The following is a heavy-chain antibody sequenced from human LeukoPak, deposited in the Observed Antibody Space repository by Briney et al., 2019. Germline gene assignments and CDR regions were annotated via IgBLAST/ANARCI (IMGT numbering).Heavy chain of an antibody. V-gene: IGHV1-24*01. D-gene: IGHD5-12*01. J-gene: IGHJ6*02. CDR1: GYTLTELS. Sequence: ASVKVSCKVSGYTLTELSMHWVRQAPGKGLEWMGGFDPEDGETIYAQKFQGRVTMTEDTSTDTAYMELSSLRSEDTAVYYCAGLGYSGYAPPYYYYGMDVWGQGTTVTVSS. CDR3: AGLGYSGYAPPYYYYGMDV. CDR2: FDPEDGET.